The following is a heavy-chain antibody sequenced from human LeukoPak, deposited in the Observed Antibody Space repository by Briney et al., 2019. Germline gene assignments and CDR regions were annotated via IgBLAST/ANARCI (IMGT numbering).Heavy chain of an antibody. Sequence: PSGTLSLTCTVSGGSISSYYWSWIRQPPGKGLEWIGYIYYSGSTNYNPSLKSRVTISVDTSKNQFSLKLSSVTAADTAVYYCARDRTEGDAFDIWGQGTMVTVSS. CDR3: ARDRTEGDAFDI. CDR1: GGSISSYY. V-gene: IGHV4-59*01. J-gene: IGHJ3*02. CDR2: IYYSGST.